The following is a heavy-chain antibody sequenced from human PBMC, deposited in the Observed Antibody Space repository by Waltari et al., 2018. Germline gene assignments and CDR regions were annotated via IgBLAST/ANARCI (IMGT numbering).Heavy chain of an antibody. V-gene: IGHV4-34*01. CDR1: GGYFSGYY. CDR2: INQSGST. Sequence: QVLLQQWGAGLLKPSETLLLTCAVYGGYFSGYYWHWTPQPPGKGLEWIGEINQSGSTNYNPSLKSRVTMSVDTSKNQFSLNLSSVTAADTAVYYCARGRNYTGHLPDYWGQGNMVTVSS. J-gene: IGHJ4*02. D-gene: IGHD1-7*01. CDR3: ARGRNYTGHLPDY.